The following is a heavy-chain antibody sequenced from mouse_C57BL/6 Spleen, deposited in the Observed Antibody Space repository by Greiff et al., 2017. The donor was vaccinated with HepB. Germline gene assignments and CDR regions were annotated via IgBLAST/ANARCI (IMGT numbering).Heavy chain of an antibody. V-gene: IGHV14-3*01. J-gene: IGHJ1*03. CDR3: AKCDYGYHWYFAV. CDR2: IDPANGNT. Sequence: EVKLLESVAELVRPGASVKLSCTASGFNIKNTYMHWVKQRPEQGLEWIGRIDPANGNTKYAPKFKGKATLTADTSSNTAYLQHSSLTSEDTAIYYCAKCDYGYHWYFAVWGTGTPVTVSS. CDR1: GFNIKNTY. D-gene: IGHD2-2*01.